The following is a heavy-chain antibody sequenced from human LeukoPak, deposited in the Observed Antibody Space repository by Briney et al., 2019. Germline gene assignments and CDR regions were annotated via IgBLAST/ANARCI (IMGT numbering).Heavy chain of an antibody. D-gene: IGHD2-15*01. CDR3: ARVLGGGKRGEFDY. V-gene: IGHV1-2*02. Sequence: ASVKVSCKASGYTFTGYYMHWVRQAPGQGLEWMGWINPNGGGTNYAQKFQGRVTMTRDTSISTAYMELSRLRSDDTAVYYCARVLGGGKRGEFDYWGQGTLVTVSS. CDR2: INPNGGGT. CDR1: GYTFTGYY. J-gene: IGHJ4*02.